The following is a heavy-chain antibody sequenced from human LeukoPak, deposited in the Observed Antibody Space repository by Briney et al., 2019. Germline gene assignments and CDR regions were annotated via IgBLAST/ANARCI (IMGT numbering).Heavy chain of an antibody. CDR2: ISGSGGST. V-gene: IGHV3-23*01. CDR3: AKDGLGYCSSTSCYKDY. J-gene: IGHJ4*02. Sequence: GGSLRLSCAASGFTFSSYAMSWVRQAPGKGLEWVSAISGSGGSTYYADSVKGRFTISRDNSKNTLYLQMNGLRAEDTAVYYCAKDGLGYCSSTSCYKDYWGQGTLVTVSS. CDR1: GFTFSSYA. D-gene: IGHD2-2*02.